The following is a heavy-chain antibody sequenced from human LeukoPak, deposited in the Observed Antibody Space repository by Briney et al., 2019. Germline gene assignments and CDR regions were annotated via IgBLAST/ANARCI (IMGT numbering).Heavy chain of an antibody. CDR2: INHSGST. Sequence: SETLSLTCAVYGGSFSGYYWSWIRQPPGKGLEWIGEINHSGSTNYNPSLKSRVTISVDTSKNQFSLKLSSVTAADTAVYYCARAPIEAAAGTSRHWRQGPLVTVSS. CDR3: ARAPIEAAAGTSRH. J-gene: IGHJ1*01. D-gene: IGHD6-13*01. V-gene: IGHV4-34*01. CDR1: GGSFSGYY.